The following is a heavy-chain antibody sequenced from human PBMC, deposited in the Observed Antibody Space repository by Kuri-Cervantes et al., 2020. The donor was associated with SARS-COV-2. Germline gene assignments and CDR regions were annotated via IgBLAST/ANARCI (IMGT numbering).Heavy chain of an antibody. CDR1: GFTFSNYA. CDR3: AKLFGVMVAGTLDY. V-gene: IGHV3-23*01. CDR2: LGGSGDVT. Sequence: GESLKISCAASGFTFSNYAMSWVRQAPGKGLEWVSGLGGSGDVTYYADSVKGRFTISRDNSKNTLYLQMNSLRAEDTAIYYCAKLFGVMVAGTLDYCGQGALVTVPS. J-gene: IGHJ4*02. D-gene: IGHD2-15*01.